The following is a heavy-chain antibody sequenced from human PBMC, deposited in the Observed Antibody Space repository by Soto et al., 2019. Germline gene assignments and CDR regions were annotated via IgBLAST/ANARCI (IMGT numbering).Heavy chain of an antibody. J-gene: IGHJ4*02. CDR1: GFTFSSYA. D-gene: IGHD2-15*01. V-gene: IGHV3-23*01. CDR2: ISGSGGST. Sequence: GGSLRLSCAASGFTFSSYAMSWVRQAPGKGLEWVSAISGSGGSTYYADSVKGRFTISRDNSKNTLYLQMNSLRAEDTAVYYCAKVACSGGSCFSLFRPCLDYWGQGTLVTVSS. CDR3: AKVACSGGSCFSLFRPCLDY.